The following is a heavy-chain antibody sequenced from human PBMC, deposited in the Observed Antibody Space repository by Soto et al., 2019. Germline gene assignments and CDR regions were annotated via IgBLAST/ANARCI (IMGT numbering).Heavy chain of an antibody. CDR3: ARESHYDYVWGSYRYTAFDY. J-gene: IGHJ4*02. D-gene: IGHD3-16*02. CDR2: IWYDGSNK. V-gene: IGHV3-33*01. CDR1: GFTFSSYG. Sequence: QVQLVESGGGVVQPGRSLRLSCAASGFTFSSYGMHWVRQAPGKGLEWVAVIWYDGSNKYYADSVKGRLTISRDNSKNTLYLQMNSLKAEDTAVYYCARESHYDYVWGSYRYTAFDYWGQGTLVTVSS.